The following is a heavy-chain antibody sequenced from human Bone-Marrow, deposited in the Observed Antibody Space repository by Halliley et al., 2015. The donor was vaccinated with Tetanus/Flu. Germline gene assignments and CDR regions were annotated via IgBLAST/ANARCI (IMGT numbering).Heavy chain of an antibody. CDR2: IYYSGST. CDR3: TRGGGWFTDN. J-gene: IGHJ4*02. V-gene: IGHV4-59*01. CDR1: GGSISGYY. Sequence: TLSLTCTISGGSISGYYWSWIRQSPDKGLEWIGYIYYSGSTNYNPSLKSRVTISVDTSKNQFSLKLTSVTAADSAMYYCTRGGGWFTDNWGQGTLVSVSS. D-gene: IGHD2-15*01.